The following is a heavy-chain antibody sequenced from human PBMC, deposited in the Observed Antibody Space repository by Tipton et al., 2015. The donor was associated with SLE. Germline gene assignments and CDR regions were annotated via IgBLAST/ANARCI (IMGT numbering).Heavy chain of an antibody. D-gene: IGHD6-13*01. CDR1: GYSISSGYY. J-gene: IGHJ5*02. Sequence: TLSLTCTVSGYSISSGYYWGWIRQSPGKGLEWIGNIDHSGSTYYNPSLKSRVTISVDTSKNQFSLKLSSVTAADTAVYYCARHPNEEGFYSSSCWGWFDPWGQGTLVTVSS. CDR2: IDHSGST. V-gene: IGHV4-38-2*02. CDR3: ARHPNEEGFYSSSCWGWFDP.